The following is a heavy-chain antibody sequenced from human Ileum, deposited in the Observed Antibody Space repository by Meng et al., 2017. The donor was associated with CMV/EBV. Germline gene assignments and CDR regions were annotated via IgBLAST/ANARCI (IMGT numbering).Heavy chain of an antibody. V-gene: IGHV3-23*01. Sequence: AASGFTFISYTMSWVRQAPGKGMEWVSGVGGTGGDTYYADSVKGRFTISRDNSKNTLFLQMNSLRAEDTARYYCAKGGYTSGWYFPVWGQGTLVTVSS. CDR1: GFTFISYT. J-gene: IGHJ4*02. D-gene: IGHD6-13*01. CDR3: AKGGYTSGWYFPV. CDR2: VGGTGGDT.